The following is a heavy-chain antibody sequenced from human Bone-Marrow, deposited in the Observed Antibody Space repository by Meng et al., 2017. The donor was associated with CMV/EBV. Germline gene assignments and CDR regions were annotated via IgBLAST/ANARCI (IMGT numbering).Heavy chain of an antibody. Sequence: GESLKIYCAASGFTFSSYSMNWVRQAPGKGLEWVSSISSSSSYIYYADSVKGRFTISRDNAKNSLYLQMNSLRAEDTAVYYCASKEGIAAAGTGRWGYYYGMDVWGQGTTVTVSS. CDR1: GFTFSSYS. D-gene: IGHD6-13*01. J-gene: IGHJ6*02. CDR3: ASKEGIAAAGTGRWGYYYGMDV. V-gene: IGHV3-21*01. CDR2: ISSSSSYI.